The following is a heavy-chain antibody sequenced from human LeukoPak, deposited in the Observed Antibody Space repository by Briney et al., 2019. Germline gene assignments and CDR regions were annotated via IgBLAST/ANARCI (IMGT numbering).Heavy chain of an antibody. CDR3: ARDLPIINYDFWSGYLRYFDY. CDR1: GYTFTSYG. CDR2: ISAYNGNT. V-gene: IGHV1-18*01. Sequence: ASVKVSCKASGYTFTSYGISWVRQAPGQGLEWMGWISAYNGNTNYAQKLQGRVTMTTDTSTSTAYMELRSLRSDDTAVYYCARDLPIINYDFWSGYLRYFDYWGQGTLVTVS. D-gene: IGHD3-3*01. J-gene: IGHJ4*02.